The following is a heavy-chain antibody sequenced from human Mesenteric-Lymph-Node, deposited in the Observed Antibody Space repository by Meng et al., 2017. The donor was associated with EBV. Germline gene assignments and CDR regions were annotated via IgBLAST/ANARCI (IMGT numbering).Heavy chain of an antibody. J-gene: IGHJ4*02. CDR1: GFTFSSYW. Sequence: GQLVESGGGLVKPGGSLRLSCRASGFTFSSYWMHWVRQAPGKGLVWVSHINTYGSRTDYADSVKGRFTISRDNAKNTLSLQMNSLRAEDTAVYYCTSDLGGATDFWGQGTLVTVSS. D-gene: IGHD1-26*01. V-gene: IGHV3-74*01. CDR3: TSDLGGATDF. CDR2: INTYGSRT.